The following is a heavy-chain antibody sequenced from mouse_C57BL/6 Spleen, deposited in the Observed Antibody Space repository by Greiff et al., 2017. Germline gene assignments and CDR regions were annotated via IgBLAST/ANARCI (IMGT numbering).Heavy chain of an antibody. J-gene: IGHJ4*01. D-gene: IGHD3-2*02. Sequence: EVKVVESGAELVKPGASVKLSCTASGFNIKDYYMHWVKQRTEQGLEWIGRIDPEDGETKYAPKFQGKATITADTSSNTAYLQLSSLTSEDTAVYYCARSGGTAQANYYAMDYWGQGTSVTVSS. CDR2: IDPEDGET. CDR3: ARSGGTAQANYYAMDY. V-gene: IGHV14-2*01. CDR1: GFNIKDYY.